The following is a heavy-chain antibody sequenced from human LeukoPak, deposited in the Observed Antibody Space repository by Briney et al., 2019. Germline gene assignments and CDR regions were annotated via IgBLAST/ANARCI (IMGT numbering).Heavy chain of an antibody. V-gene: IGHV3-30-3*01. J-gene: IGHJ4*02. CDR1: GFTFSSYA. CDR2: ISYDGSNK. D-gene: IGHD3-10*01. CDR3: ARDYRHSGSYSY. Sequence: PGGSLRLSCAASGFTFSSYAMHWVRQAPGKGLEWVAVISYDGSNKYYADSVKGRFTISRDNSKNTLYLQMNSLRAGDTAVYYCARDYRHSGSYSYWGQGTLVTVSS.